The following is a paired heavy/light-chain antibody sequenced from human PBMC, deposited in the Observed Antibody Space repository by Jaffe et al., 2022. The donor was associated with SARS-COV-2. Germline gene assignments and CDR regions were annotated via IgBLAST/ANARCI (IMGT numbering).Heavy chain of an antibody. J-gene: IGHJ4*02. V-gene: IGHV3-23*01. Sequence: EVQLLESGGGLVQPGGSLRLSCAASGFTFSSYAMSWVRQAPGKGLEWVSSFGRSGGGTYYADSVKGRFTISRDNSKNTLYLQMNSLRVEDAAVYYCAKRGAGAASYYFDSWGQGTLVTVSS. D-gene: IGHD6-13*01. CDR2: FGRSGGGT. CDR1: GFTFSSYA. CDR3: AKRGAGAASYYFDS.
Light chain of an antibody. CDR2: NTN. J-gene: IGLJ3*02. CDR3: VLYMGSGISV. V-gene: IGLV8-61*01. Sequence: QTVVTQEPSFSVSPGGTVTLTCGLSSDSVSTSYYPSWYQQTPGQAPRTLIYNTNTRSSGVPDRFSGSILGNKAALTITGAQADDESDYYCVLYMGSGISVFGGGTKLTVL. CDR1: SDSVSTSYY.